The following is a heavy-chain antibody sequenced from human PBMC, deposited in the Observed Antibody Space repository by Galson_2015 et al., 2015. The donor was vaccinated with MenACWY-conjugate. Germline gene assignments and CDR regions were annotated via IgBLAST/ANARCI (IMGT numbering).Heavy chain of an antibody. V-gene: IGHV3-9*01. CDR3: VKETGGSVFYMGPRAFDM. D-gene: IGHD3-16*01. CDR1: DINFDDYG. Sequence: SLRLSCAVSDINFDDYGMHWVPQALGNGLEWVYGLSWNHFTIASADSVKGRFSYFSDKAKHTLYLQVNSLREEDTAAYYCVKETGGSVFYMGPRAFDMWGRGTLVIVSS. J-gene: IGHJ3*02. CDR2: LSWNHFTI.